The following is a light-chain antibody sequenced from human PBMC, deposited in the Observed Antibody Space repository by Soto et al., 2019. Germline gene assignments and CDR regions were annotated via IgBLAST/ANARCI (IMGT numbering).Light chain of an antibody. CDR3: QQLNSYPIT. Sequence: DIQLTQSPSFLSASVGDRVTITCRVSQGLSSDLAWYQQKPGKAPKLLIYAASTLQSGVPSRFSGSGSGTESTLTISSLQPEDFATYYCQQLNSYPITFGQGTRLEIK. CDR1: QGLSSD. J-gene: IGKJ5*01. V-gene: IGKV1-9*01. CDR2: AAS.